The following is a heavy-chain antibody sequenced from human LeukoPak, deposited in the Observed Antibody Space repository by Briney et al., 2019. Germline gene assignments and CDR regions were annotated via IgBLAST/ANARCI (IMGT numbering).Heavy chain of an antibody. V-gene: IGHV3-49*04. CDR1: GFIFGDYA. J-gene: IGHJ4*02. CDR2: IRSKAYGGTT. D-gene: IGHD5-18*01. CDR3: TIHDTSMATSVDY. Sequence: PGGSLRLSCTGSGFIFGDYAVSWVRQAPGKGLEWVGFIRSKAYGGTTEHAASVQDRFTISRDDSKSIAYLQMTSLKTEDTAVYYCTIHDTSMATSVDYWGQGTLVTVSS.